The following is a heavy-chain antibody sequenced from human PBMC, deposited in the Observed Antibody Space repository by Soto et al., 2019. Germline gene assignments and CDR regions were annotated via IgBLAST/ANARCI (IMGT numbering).Heavy chain of an antibody. Sequence: PGGSLRLSCAASGFTVSSNYMSWVRQAPGKGLEWVSVIYSGGSTYYADSVKGRFTISRDNSKNTLYLQMNSLRAEDTAVYYCARDLYERYFDWLPHDYWGQGTLVTVSS. J-gene: IGHJ4*02. V-gene: IGHV3-53*05. CDR2: IYSGGST. CDR1: GFTVSSNY. D-gene: IGHD3-9*01. CDR3: ARDLYERYFDWLPHDY.